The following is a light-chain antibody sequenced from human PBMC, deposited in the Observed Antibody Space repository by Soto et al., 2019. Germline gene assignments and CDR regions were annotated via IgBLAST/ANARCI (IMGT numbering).Light chain of an antibody. J-gene: IGKJ2*01. Sequence: DIVMTQSPLSLPVTPGEPASFSCRSSQSLLHSNGYNCLDWYLQKPGQSPQLLIYLGSNRASGVPDRFSGSGSGTDFTLKISRVEAEDVGVYYCMQALQPMYTFGQGTKLEIK. V-gene: IGKV2-28*01. CDR1: QSLLHSNGYNC. CDR3: MQALQPMYT. CDR2: LGS.